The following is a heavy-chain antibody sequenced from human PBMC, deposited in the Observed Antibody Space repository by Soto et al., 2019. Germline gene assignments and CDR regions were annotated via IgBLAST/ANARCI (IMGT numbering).Heavy chain of an antibody. J-gene: IGHJ4*02. CDR2: ISAYNGNT. D-gene: IGHD3-16*02. V-gene: IGHV1-18*01. CDR1: GYTFTSYG. Sequence: QVQLVQSGAEVKKPGASVKVSCKASGYTFTSYGISWVRQAPGQGLEWMGWISAYNGNTNYAQKLQGRVTMTTDTSTSTAYLELRSLRSDDAAVYYCARDGSAADYDYIWGSYRYFDYWGQGTLVTVSS. CDR3: ARDGSAADYDYIWGSYRYFDY.